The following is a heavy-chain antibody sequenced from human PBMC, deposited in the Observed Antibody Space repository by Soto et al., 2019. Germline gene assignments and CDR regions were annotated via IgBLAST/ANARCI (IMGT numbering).Heavy chain of an antibody. CDR2: IYWDDDK. CDR1: GFSLSTSGVA. D-gene: IGHD3-10*01. Sequence: QITLKESGPTLVKPTQTLTLTCTFSGFSLSTSGVAVGWIRQPPGKALEWLALIYWDDDKRYRPSLKSRLTIPKAPSKNQVVLKMTNMYPVEKGTYYCSQVRNYFGSGRHAFDIWGQGTMVTVSS. CDR3: SQVRNYFGSGRHAFDI. V-gene: IGHV2-5*02. J-gene: IGHJ3*02.